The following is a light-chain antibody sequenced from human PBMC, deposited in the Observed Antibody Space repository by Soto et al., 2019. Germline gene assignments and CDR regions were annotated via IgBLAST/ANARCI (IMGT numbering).Light chain of an antibody. CDR1: QDISNY. Sequence: DIQMTQSPSSLSASVGDRVIITCQASQDISNYLNWYQKKPGKAPKLLIYDVFNLEAGVPSRFSGSGSGTDFTLNISCLQPEDIGTYYCQQYDNLFFSFGGGTRVEIK. J-gene: IGKJ4*01. CDR2: DVF. V-gene: IGKV1-33*01. CDR3: QQYDNLFFS.